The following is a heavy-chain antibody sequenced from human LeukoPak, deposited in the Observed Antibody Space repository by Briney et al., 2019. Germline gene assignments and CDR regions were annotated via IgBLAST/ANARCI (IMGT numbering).Heavy chain of an antibody. Sequence: SETLSLTCTVSGGSISSGGYYWSWIRQHPGKGLEWIGYIYYSGSTYYNPSLKSRVTISVDTSKNQFSLKLSSVTAADTAVYYCARGPYYDFWSGYCTYGMDVWGQGTTVTVSS. CDR3: ARGPYYDFWSGYCTYGMDV. CDR1: GGSISSGGYY. J-gene: IGHJ6*02. V-gene: IGHV4-31*03. D-gene: IGHD3-3*01. CDR2: IYYSGST.